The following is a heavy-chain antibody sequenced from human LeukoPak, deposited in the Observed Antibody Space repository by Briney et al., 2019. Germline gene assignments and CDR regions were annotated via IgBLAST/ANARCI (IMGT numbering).Heavy chain of an antibody. V-gene: IGHV1-8*01. D-gene: IGHD6-19*01. CDR2: MNPNSGNI. CDR1: GYTFTSYD. Sequence: ASVKVSCKASGYTFTSYDINWVRQATGQGLEWMGWMNPNSGNIGYAQKFQGRVTMTRNTSISTAYMELSSLRSEDTAVYYCARDRDSSGWWRRYYFDYWGQGTLVTVSS. J-gene: IGHJ4*02. CDR3: ARDRDSSGWWRRYYFDY.